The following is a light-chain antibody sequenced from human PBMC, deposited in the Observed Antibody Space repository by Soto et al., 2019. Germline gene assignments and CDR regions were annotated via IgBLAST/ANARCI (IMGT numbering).Light chain of an antibody. CDR2: DVN. CDR3: NSYTSDSTTVV. V-gene: IGLV2-14*01. CDR1: SSDVGGYNY. J-gene: IGLJ2*01. Sequence: QSALTQPASVSGSPGQSITISCAGTSSDVGGYNYLSWYQQHAGKAPKLLIYDVNYRPSGVSNRFSGSKSGNTASLIISGLQPEDEADYYCNSYTSDSTTVVFGGGTKLNVL.